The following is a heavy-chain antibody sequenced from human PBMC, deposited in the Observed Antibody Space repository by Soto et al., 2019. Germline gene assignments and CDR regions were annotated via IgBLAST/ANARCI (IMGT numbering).Heavy chain of an antibody. CDR2: ISSSGDTI. V-gene: IGHV3-48*03. Sequence: LRLSCGASGFTFSSYEMNWVRQAPGRGLEWVSYISSSGDTINYADSVKGRFTISRDNAKNSLYLQMNSLRAEDTAVYYCARSITPFDYWGQGTPVTVSS. D-gene: IGHD3-10*01. CDR3: ARSITPFDY. J-gene: IGHJ4*02. CDR1: GFTFSSYE.